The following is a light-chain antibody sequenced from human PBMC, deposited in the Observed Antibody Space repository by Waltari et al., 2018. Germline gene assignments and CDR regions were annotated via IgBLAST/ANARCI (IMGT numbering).Light chain of an antibody. J-gene: IGKJ2*01. CDR2: MAS. CDR3: QHFNSYPFI. CDR1: QSIGNY. Sequence: DIQITQSPSTLSAYVGDRVTITCRSSQSIGNYLAWYQQKPGKAPKLLIFMASTLQREVPSRFSGSGSGTEFALTISGLQADDFATYFCQHFNSYPFIFGRGTKLEIK. V-gene: IGKV1-5*03.